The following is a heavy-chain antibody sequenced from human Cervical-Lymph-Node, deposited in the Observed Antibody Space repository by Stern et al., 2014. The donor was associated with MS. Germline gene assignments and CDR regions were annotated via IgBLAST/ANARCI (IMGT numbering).Heavy chain of an antibody. CDR1: GYTFTGTY. V-gene: IGHV1-2*06. J-gene: IGHJ6*02. CDR3: ARSTRGLDV. Sequence: MQLVESGAEVKKPGASVKVSCKASGYTFTGTYIHWVRQAPGQGPEWMGRINPNSGATNYAQNFQGRVTMTRDTSITTAYMELTRLRSDDTAVYYCARSTRGLDVWGLGTTVTVSS. CDR2: INPNSGAT.